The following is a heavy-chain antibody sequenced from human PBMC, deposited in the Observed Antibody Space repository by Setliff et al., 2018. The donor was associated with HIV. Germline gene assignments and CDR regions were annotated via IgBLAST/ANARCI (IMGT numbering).Heavy chain of an antibody. V-gene: IGHV3-33*06. J-gene: IGHJ1*01. CDR3: AKDAGSYSYVHEYFQH. Sequence: PGGSLRLSCAASGFTFSSYGMHWVRQAPGKGLEWVAVIWYDGNNKYYADSVKGRFTISRDNSKNTLYLQMNSLRAEDTAVYYCAKDAGSYSYVHEYFQHWGQDTLVTVSS. CDR2: IWYDGNNK. CDR1: GFTFSSYG. D-gene: IGHD5-18*01.